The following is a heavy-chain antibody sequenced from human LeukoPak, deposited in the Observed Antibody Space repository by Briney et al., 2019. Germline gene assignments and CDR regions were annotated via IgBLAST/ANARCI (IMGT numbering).Heavy chain of an antibody. CDR3: ARDAEGGYSYGYYFDY. D-gene: IGHD5-18*01. V-gene: IGHV3-7*01. Sequence: PGGSLRLSCAASGFTFSSYWMSWVRQAPGKGLEWVANIKQDGSEKYYVDSVKGRFTISRDNSKNTLYLQMNSLRAEDTAVYYCARDAEGGYSYGYYFDYWGQGTLVTVSS. CDR1: GFTFSSYW. CDR2: IKQDGSEK. J-gene: IGHJ4*02.